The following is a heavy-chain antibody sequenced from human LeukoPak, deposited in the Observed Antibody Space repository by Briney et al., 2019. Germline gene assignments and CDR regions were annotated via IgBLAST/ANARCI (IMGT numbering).Heavy chain of an antibody. CDR2: IIPIFGTA. D-gene: IGHD3-3*01. J-gene: IGHJ4*02. V-gene: IGHV1-69*13. CDR1: GYTFTSYG. Sequence: ASVKVSCKASGYTFTSYGISWVRQAPGQGLEWMGGIIPIFGTANYAQKFQGRVTITADESTSTAYMELSSLRSEDTAVYYCARDTRRQSYYDFWSGYSIPPYYFDYWGQGTLVTVSS. CDR3: ARDTRRQSYYDFWSGYSIPPYYFDY.